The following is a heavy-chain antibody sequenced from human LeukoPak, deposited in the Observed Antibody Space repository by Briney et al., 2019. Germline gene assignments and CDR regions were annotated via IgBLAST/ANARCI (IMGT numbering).Heavy chain of an antibody. CDR1: GFTFDNYW. Sequence: GGSLRLSCAASGFTFDNYWMTWVRQAPGKGLEWVANIRQDGSEKYYVDSVKGRFTISRDNTKNSLYLQMNSLRAEDTAVYYCASGGSFYGMDVWGQGTTVTVSS. J-gene: IGHJ6*02. D-gene: IGHD2-15*01. CDR3: ASGGSFYGMDV. V-gene: IGHV3-7*01. CDR2: IRQDGSEK.